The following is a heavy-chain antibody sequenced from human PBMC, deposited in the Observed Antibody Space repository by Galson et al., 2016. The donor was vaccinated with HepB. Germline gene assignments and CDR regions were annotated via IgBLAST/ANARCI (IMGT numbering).Heavy chain of an antibody. Sequence: SETLSLTCTVSGGSISDSAYYWAWIRQSPGKGLEWIGNIYYSGGTFYNPSLESRVTISVDTSKDQFSLRLTSVTAADTAVYYCARHLTIGGRAWYFDLWGRGTLVSVSS. CDR2: IYYSGGT. J-gene: IGHJ2*01. CDR1: GGSISDSAYY. D-gene: IGHD6-6*01. CDR3: ARHLTIGGRAWYFDL. V-gene: IGHV4-39*01.